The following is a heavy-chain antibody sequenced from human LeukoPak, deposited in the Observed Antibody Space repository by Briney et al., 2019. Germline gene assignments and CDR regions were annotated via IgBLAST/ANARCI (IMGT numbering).Heavy chain of an antibody. Sequence: GGSLRLSCVASGFSFSSDGMSWVRQAPGRGLEWVSGILGGAGSTYYADSVKGRFTISRDNSKNTLYLQMNSLRAEDTAVYYCAKDRGSIAVAGTHYWGQGTLVTVSS. CDR3: AKDRGSIAVAGTHY. J-gene: IGHJ4*02. CDR2: ILGGAGST. D-gene: IGHD6-19*01. CDR1: GFSFSSDG. V-gene: IGHV3-23*01.